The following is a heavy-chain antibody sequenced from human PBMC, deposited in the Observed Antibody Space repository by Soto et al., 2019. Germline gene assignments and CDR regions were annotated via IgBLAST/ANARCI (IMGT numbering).Heavy chain of an antibody. CDR3: ARTARVVKGQWYFDL. D-gene: IGHD2-15*01. CDR2: IYYSGST. V-gene: IGHV4-59*08. CDR1: GGSISSYY. Sequence: QVQLQESGPGLVKPSETLSLTCSVSGGSISSYYWSWIRQPPGKGLEWIGYIYYSGSTNYNPSLKSRVTISVDTSKNQFSLKLSCVTAADTAVYYCARTARVVKGQWYFDLWGRGTLVTVSS. J-gene: IGHJ2*01.